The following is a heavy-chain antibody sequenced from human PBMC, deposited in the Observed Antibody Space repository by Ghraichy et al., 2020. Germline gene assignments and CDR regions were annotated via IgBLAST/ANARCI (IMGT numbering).Heavy chain of an antibody. V-gene: IGHV3-64D*06. CDR1: GLIFSNYA. CDR2: INNNGDST. J-gene: IGHJ4*02. CDR3: VRGTTH. Sequence: LSLTCAASGLIFSNYAVHWVRQAPGKGLEYVSAINNNGDSTYYADSVKGRFTISRDNSKNMLYLQMSSLRTEDTAVYYCVRGTTHWGQGTLVTVSS. D-gene: IGHD4-17*01.